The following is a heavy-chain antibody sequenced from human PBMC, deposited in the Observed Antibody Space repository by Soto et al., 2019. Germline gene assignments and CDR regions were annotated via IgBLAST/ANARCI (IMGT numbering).Heavy chain of an antibody. CDR2: IYNSGST. D-gene: IGHD2-15*01. CDR1: GGSISSYY. CDR3: AREIFY. Sequence: SETLSLTCTVSGGSISSYYWSWIRQPPGKGLEWIGYIYNSGSTNYNPSLKGRVTISVDTSKNQFSLKLSSVTAEDTAVYYCAREIFYWGQGTLVTVSS. J-gene: IGHJ4*02. V-gene: IGHV4-59*12.